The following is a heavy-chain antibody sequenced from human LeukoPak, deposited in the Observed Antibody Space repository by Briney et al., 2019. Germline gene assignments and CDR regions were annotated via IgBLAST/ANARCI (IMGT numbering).Heavy chain of an antibody. V-gene: IGHV3-7*01. CDR3: ARDNTHSSGSRFYDRFDY. CDR2: INRDGSQK. CDR1: GFSLSAYW. J-gene: IGHJ4*02. Sequence: PGGSLRLSCAASGFSLSAYWMTWVRQAPGKGLEWVANINRDGSQKNHVDSVKGRFTISRDNAKNSLYLQMNSLTAEDTAVYYCARDNTHSSGSRFYDRFDYWGQGTLVTVSS. D-gene: IGHD2-15*01.